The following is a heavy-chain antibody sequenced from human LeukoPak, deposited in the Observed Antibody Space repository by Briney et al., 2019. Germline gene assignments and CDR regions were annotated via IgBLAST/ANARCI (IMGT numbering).Heavy chain of an antibody. CDR1: GYTFTGYY. J-gene: IGHJ4*02. Sequence: ASVKVSCKASGYTFTGYYMHWVRQAPGQGLEWMGWINPNSGGTNYAQKFQGRVTMTRDTSISTAYMELSRLRSDDTAVYYCARVWDYYDSPGCYDYRGQGTLVTVSS. CDR2: INPNSGGT. CDR3: ARVWDYYDSPGCYDY. V-gene: IGHV1-2*02. D-gene: IGHD3-22*01.